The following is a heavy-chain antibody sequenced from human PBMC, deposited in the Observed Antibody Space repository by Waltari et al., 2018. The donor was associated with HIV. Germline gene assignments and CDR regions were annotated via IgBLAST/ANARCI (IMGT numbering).Heavy chain of an antibody. CDR3: ARQLDRGRWSFDY. Sequence: QLHLQESGPGLVMSSETLSLTCIVSGGSTRNTADWWAWFRQPPGKGLEWIGSINYDRGTFYSPSLESRLTMSLDTARNQIYLKLKSVTAADTAVYHCARQLDRGRWSFDYWGQGTLFSVSS. V-gene: IGHV4-39*01. CDR2: INYDRGT. D-gene: IGHD3-3*01. J-gene: IGHJ4*02. CDR1: GGSTRNTADW.